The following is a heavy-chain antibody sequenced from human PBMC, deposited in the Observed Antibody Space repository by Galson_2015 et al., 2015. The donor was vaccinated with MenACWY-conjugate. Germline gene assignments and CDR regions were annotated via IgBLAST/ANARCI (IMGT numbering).Heavy chain of an antibody. V-gene: IGHV5-51*01. CDR1: GYTFTNNR. CDR2: MNPVDSET. D-gene: IGHD3-16*01. CDR3: ARGAQGYFDY. J-gene: IGHJ4*02. Sequence: QSGAEVKKPGESLKISCKGSGYTFTNNRIGWVRQMPGKGLEWMGIMNPVDSETRYSPSFQGQVAISADKSISTTFLEWSSLKASDTAVYYCARGAQGYFDYWGQGALVTVSS.